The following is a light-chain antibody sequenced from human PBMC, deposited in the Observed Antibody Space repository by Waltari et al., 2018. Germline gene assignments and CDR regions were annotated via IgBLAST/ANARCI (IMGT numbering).Light chain of an antibody. CDR2: DVH. CDR1: SSDVGGYNS. Sequence: QSALTQPPSASGSPGQSVAISCTGTSSDVGGYNSVSWYQQYPGKAPKLMIYDVHKRPSGVPDRFSGSKSGNTASLTVSGLQAEDEADYYCNSFAGSNNFPWVFGGGTKLTVL. V-gene: IGLV2-8*01. J-gene: IGLJ3*02. CDR3: NSFAGSNNFPWV.